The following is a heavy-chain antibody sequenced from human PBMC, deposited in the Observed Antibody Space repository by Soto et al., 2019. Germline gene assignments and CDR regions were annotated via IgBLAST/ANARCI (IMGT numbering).Heavy chain of an antibody. CDR1: GGTFSSYA. D-gene: IGHD6-19*01. Sequence: SVKVSCKASGGTFSSYAISWVRQAPGQGLEWMGGIIPIFGTANYAQKFQGRVTITADESASTAYMELSSLRSEDTAVYYCARVLSDSSGWYNWFDPWGQGTLVTVSS. V-gene: IGHV1-69*13. CDR2: IIPIFGTA. CDR3: ARVLSDSSGWYNWFDP. J-gene: IGHJ5*02.